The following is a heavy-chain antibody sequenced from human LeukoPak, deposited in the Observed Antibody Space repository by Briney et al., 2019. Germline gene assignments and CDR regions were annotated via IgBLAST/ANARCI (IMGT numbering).Heavy chain of an antibody. CDR3: ARDSGSYLQPTDY. D-gene: IGHD1-26*01. CDR2: ITGNGLST. J-gene: IGHJ4*02. V-gene: IGHV3-23*01. CDR1: GFTFSTYE. Sequence: GGSLRLSCTASGFTFSTYEMNWVRQAPGKGLEWVSSITGNGLSTYYADSVKGRFTISRDNSKSTLYLQMNSLRGDDTAVYHCARDSGSYLQPTDYWGQGTLVTVSS.